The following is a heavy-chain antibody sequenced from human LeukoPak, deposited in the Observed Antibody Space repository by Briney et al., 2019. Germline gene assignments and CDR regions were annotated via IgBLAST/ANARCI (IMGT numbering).Heavy chain of an antibody. D-gene: IGHD1-1*01. V-gene: IGHV3-9*01. J-gene: IGHJ5*02. CDR2: ISWKSDSI. CDR3: AKDIGGAPIGTDL. Sequence: GGSLRLSCTVSGLNFEEYAMHWVRQVPGKGLEWVSSISWKSDSIGYADSVQGRFTISRDAAKNSLYLQMHSLRAEDTALYYCAKDIGGAPIGTDLWGQGTLVTVSS. CDR1: GLNFEEYA.